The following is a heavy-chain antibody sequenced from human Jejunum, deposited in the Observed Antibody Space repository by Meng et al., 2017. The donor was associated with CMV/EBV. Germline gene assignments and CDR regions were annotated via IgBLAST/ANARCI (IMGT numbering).Heavy chain of an antibody. CDR2: IKQDGGET. V-gene: IGHV3-7*01. CDR1: GFTVSSSW. CDR3: ASCSTNCLRPFDY. Sequence: SGFTVSSSWMNWVRQAQGKGLEWVANIKQDGGETYYVDSVKGRFTISRNNAKNSLYLQMNSLRAEDTAVYYCASCSTNCLRPFDYWGQGTLVTVSS. J-gene: IGHJ4*02. D-gene: IGHD2-2*01.